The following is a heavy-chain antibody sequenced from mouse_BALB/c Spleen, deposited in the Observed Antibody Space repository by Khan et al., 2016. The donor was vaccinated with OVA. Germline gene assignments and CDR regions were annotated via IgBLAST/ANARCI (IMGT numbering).Heavy chain of an antibody. D-gene: IGHD1-1*01. CDR1: GYSITSDYA. CDR2: ISYSGRT. Sequence: VQLQESGPGLVKPSQSLSLTCTVTGYSITSDYAWNWIRQFPGNKLEWMGYISYSGRTSYNPSLKSRISITRDTSKNQFFLQLNSVTTEDTATYYGARSVTITTVVATDFDDWGQGTTLTVSS. CDR3: ARSVTITTVVATDFDD. J-gene: IGHJ2*01. V-gene: IGHV3-2*02.